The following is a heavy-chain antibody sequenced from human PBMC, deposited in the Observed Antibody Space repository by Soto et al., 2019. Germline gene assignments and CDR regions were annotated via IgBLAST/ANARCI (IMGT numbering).Heavy chain of an antibody. CDR3: ARDGPSGSYNLDY. J-gene: IGHJ4*02. CDR2: INPSGGST. CDR1: GYTFTRCY. Sequence: GASVKVSCKASGYTFTRCYMHWVRQAPGQGPEWMGIINPSGGSTTYAQKFQGRVTMTGDTSTSTVYMELSSLRSEDTAVYYCARDGPSGSYNLDYWGQGTLVTVSS. D-gene: IGHD1-26*01. V-gene: IGHV1-46*01.